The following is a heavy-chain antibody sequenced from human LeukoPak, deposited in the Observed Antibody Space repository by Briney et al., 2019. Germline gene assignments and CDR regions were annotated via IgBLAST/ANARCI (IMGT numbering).Heavy chain of an antibody. CDR2: IHPRETT. CDR1: RGSIGSYY. CDR3: ARDPGDTYHDWYFDL. D-gene: IGHD4-17*01. J-gene: IGHJ2*01. V-gene: IGHV4-4*07. Sequence: SETLTLTCTVSRGSIGSYYDSWIRQAAGNGLEWVRRIHPRETTHLNPSLQSRVAMSAATSKNHFSLTLKPVTAADTAVYYCARDPGDTYHDWYFDLWGRGIVVTVSS.